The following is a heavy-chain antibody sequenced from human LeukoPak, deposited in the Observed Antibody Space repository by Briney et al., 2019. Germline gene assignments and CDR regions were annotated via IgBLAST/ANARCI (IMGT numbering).Heavy chain of an antibody. V-gene: IGHV5-51*01. CDR3: ARQWGDCSSTSCYSAY. J-gene: IGHJ4*02. CDR1: GYSFASYW. CDR2: IYPGDSDT. D-gene: IGHD2-2*01. Sequence: GESLKISCKGSGYSFASYWIAWVRQLPGKGLEWMGIIYPGDSDTRYSPSFQGQVTISADKSISTAYLQWSSLKASDTAIYYCARQWGDCSSTSCYSAYWGQGTLVTVSS.